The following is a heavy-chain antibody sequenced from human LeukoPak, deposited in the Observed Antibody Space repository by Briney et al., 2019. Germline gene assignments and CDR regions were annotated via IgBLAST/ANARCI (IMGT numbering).Heavy chain of an antibody. CDR2: IYTSGST. D-gene: IGHD6-19*01. V-gene: IGHV4-61*02. CDR1: GGSISSGSYY. CDR3: ARTIPDYTRYSSGWYEGGYYFDY. Sequence: SQTLSLTCTVSGGSISSGSYYWSWIRQPAGTGLEWIGRIYTSGSTNYNPSLKSRVTISVDPSKNQFSLKLSSVTAADTAVYYCARTIPDYTRYSSGWYEGGYYFDYWGQGTLVTVSS. J-gene: IGHJ4*02.